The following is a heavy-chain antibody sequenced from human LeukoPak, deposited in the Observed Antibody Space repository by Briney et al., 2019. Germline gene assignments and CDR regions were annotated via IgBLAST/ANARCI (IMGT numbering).Heavy chain of an antibody. Sequence: SVKVSCKASGGTFSSYAISWVRQAPGQGLEWMGRIIPILGIANYAQKFQGRVTITADKSTSTAYMELSSLRSEDTAVYYCARDYYDSSGYYTAREPYYSDYWGQGTLVTVSS. CDR2: IIPILGIA. CDR1: GGTFSSYA. CDR3: ARDYYDSSGYYTAREPYYSDY. V-gene: IGHV1-69*04. J-gene: IGHJ4*02. D-gene: IGHD3-22*01.